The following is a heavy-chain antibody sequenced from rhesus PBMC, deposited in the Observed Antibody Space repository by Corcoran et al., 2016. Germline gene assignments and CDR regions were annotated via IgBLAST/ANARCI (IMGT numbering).Heavy chain of an antibody. J-gene: IGHJ4*01. D-gene: IGHD4-35*01. CDR2: IDGGRGNP. Sequence: QVQLQESGPGLVKPSETLSLTCAVSGGSISSNYWSWIRQSPGKGLVWIGYIDGGRGNPTNHPPLKRRVTISTDTSKNQFSLWLRFVTAADTAVYYCARFFYGNLIGKIFDYWGQGVLVTVSS. CDR1: GGSISSNY. V-gene: IGHV4-165*01. CDR3: ARFFYGNLIGKIFDY.